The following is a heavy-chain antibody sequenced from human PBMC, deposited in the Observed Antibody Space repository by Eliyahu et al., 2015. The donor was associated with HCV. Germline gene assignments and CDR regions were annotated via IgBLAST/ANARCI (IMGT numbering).Heavy chain of an antibody. D-gene: IGHD1/OR15-1a*01. V-gene: IGHV3-21*01. J-gene: IGHJ4*02. CDR1: GFTFNPYS. CDR2: ISHSSAHI. Sequence: EVQLVESGGGLVKPGGSLRLSCAASGFTFNPYSMNWVRQAPGKGLEWISSISHSSAHISYSDSVRGRFTISRDNAKNSVYLQMNSLRAEDTAVYYCARSRGAAGGTHFDHWGQGSLVTVSS. CDR3: ARSRGAAGGTHFDH.